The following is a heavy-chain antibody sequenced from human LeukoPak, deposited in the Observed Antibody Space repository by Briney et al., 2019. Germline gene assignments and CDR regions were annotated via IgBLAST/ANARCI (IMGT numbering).Heavy chain of an antibody. CDR3: ARGGAYYDFWSGYRAQTYYYYMDV. V-gene: IGHV1-8*03. D-gene: IGHD3-3*01. J-gene: IGHJ6*03. CDR2: MNPNSGIT. CDR1: GYTFTSYD. Sequence: ASVKVSCKASGYTFTSYDINWVRQATGQGLEWMGWMNPNSGITGYAQKFQGRVTITRNTSISTAYMELSSLRSEDTAVYYCARGGAYYDFWSGYRAQTYYYYMDVWGKGTTVTVSS.